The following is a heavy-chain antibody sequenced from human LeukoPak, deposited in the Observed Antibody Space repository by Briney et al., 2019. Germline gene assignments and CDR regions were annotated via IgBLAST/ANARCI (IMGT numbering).Heavy chain of an antibody. CDR3: ARDKYGGNSNALDI. J-gene: IGHJ3*02. CDR2: IGTDGSST. CDR1: GFTFSSYW. V-gene: IGHV3-74*01. Sequence: GGSLRLSCAASGFTFSSYWMHWVRQVPGKGLVWVSRIGTDGSSTTYADYVKGRFSISRDNAKNALYLQMNSLRAEDTAVYYCARDKYGGNSNALDIWGQGTLVTVSS. D-gene: IGHD4-23*01.